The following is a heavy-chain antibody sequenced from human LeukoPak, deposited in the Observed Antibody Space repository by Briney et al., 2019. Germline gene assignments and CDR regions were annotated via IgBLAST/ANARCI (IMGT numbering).Heavy chain of an antibody. Sequence: PSETLSLTCTVSGGSISRHYWSWIRQPPGKGLEWIGYIYYSGSTNYNPSLKSRVTISVDTSKNQFSLKLSSVTAADTAVYYCARSWAAAAANNWFDPWGQGTLVTVSS. V-gene: IGHV4-59*11. CDR1: GGSISRHY. D-gene: IGHD6-13*01. J-gene: IGHJ5*02. CDR2: IYYSGST. CDR3: ARSWAAAAANNWFDP.